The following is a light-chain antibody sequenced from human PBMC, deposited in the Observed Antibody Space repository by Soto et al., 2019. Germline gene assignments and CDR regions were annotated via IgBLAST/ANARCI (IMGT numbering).Light chain of an antibody. CDR3: QRYNNWPLT. CDR2: DAS. V-gene: IGKV3-15*01. CDR1: QTISKN. J-gene: IGKJ4*01. Sequence: ERMMTQSPATLSLSPGETATLSCRASQTISKNLAWYQHKPGQTPRLLIYDASTRATGVPARFSGSGFGTEFTLTINSLQSEDFAVYYCQRYNNWPLTFGGGTKVDIK.